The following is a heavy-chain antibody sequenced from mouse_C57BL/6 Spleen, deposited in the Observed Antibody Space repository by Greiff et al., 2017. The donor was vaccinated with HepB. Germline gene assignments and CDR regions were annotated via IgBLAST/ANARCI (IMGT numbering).Heavy chain of an antibody. Sequence: DVMLVESGGGLVQPKGSLKLSCAASGFSFNTYAMNWVRQAPGKGLEWVARIRSKSNNYATYYADSVKDRFTISRDDSESMLYLQMNNLKTEDTAMYYCVRVSIYYDYDVGYAMDYWGQGTSVTVSS. CDR1: GFSFNTYA. CDR3: VRVSIYYDYDVGYAMDY. V-gene: IGHV10-1*01. J-gene: IGHJ4*01. CDR2: IRSKSNNYAT. D-gene: IGHD2-4*01.